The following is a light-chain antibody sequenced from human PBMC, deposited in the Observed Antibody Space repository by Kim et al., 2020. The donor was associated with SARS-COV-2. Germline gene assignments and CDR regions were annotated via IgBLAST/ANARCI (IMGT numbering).Light chain of an antibody. Sequence: ASVGNKVTITCQASQDIIKHFNWYQQKPGEAPLLLFYDASKLATGVPSRFSGSGSGTDFTFTISSLQPEDIATYYCQQYDNLPLTFGGGTKVDIK. J-gene: IGKJ4*01. V-gene: IGKV1-33*01. CDR3: QQYDNLPLT. CDR1: QDIIKH. CDR2: DAS.